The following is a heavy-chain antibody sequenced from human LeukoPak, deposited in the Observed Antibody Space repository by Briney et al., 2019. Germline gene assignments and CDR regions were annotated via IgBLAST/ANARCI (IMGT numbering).Heavy chain of an antibody. D-gene: IGHD3-3*01. CDR1: GGSISSSSYY. CDR2: IYYSGST. J-gene: IGHJ4*02. V-gene: IGHV4-39*01. Sequence: SETLSLTCTVSGGSISSSSYYWGWIRQPPGKGLEWIGSIYYSGSTYYNPSLKSRVTISVDTSKNQFSLKLSSVTAADTAVYXXXXXXRLRSGYSLEYYFDYWGQGTLVTVSS. CDR3: XXXXRLRSGYSLEYYFDY.